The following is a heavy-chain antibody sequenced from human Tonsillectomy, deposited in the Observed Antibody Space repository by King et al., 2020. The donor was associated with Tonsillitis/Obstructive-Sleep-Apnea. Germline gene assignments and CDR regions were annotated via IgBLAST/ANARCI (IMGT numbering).Heavy chain of an antibody. Sequence: QLVQSGAEVKKPGESLKISCKGSGYRFTSYWIGWVRQMPGKGLEWMGIIYPGDSDTRYSPSFRGQVTISADKSISTAYLQWSSLKASDTDIYYCARILGLTTVTTWAFDYWGQGTLVTVSS. CDR2: IYPGDSDT. J-gene: IGHJ4*02. V-gene: IGHV5-51*01. CDR1: GYRFTSYW. D-gene: IGHD4-11*01. CDR3: ARILGLTTVTTWAFDY.